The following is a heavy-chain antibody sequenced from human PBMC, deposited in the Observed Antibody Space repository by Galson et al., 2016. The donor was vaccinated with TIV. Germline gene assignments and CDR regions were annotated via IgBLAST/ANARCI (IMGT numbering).Heavy chain of an antibody. CDR1: GYRFSNYW. V-gene: IGHV5-51*03. CDR3: ARERDSGYAYYIDF. Sequence: QSGAEVKEPGESLKISCKGSGYRFSNYWIAWVRQMPGKGLEWMGVIYPVDSDTRYSPSFQGPVTISADNSIGPAYLQWNSLKASDSSIYYCARERDSGYAYYIDFWGQGTLVTVSS. J-gene: IGHJ4*02. CDR2: IYPVDSDT. D-gene: IGHD6-25*01.